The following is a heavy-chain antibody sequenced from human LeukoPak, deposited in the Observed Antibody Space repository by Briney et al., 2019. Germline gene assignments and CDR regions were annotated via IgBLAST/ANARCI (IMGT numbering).Heavy chain of an antibody. V-gene: IGHV3-48*04. CDR2: INSSSSTI. Sequence: PGGSLRLSSAASGFTFSTYSMNWVRQAPGKGLEWVSYINSSSSTIFYADSVKGRFTISRDDAKNSLYLQMNSLRAEDTAVYYCARGVKVRGVNYYAMDVWGQGTTVTVSS. CDR3: ARGVKVRGVNYYAMDV. D-gene: IGHD3-10*01. CDR1: GFTFSTYS. J-gene: IGHJ6*02.